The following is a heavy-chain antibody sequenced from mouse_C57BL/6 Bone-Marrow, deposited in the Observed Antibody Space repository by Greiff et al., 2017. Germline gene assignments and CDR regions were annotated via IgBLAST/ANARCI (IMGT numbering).Heavy chain of an antibody. CDR3: ARFAYPWYFDV. J-gene: IGHJ1*03. Sequence: QVQLQQPGAELVKPGASVKLSCKASGYTFTSYWLHWVTQRPGQGLEWIGMIHPNSGSTNYNEKFKSKATLTVDKSSSTAYMQLSSLTSEDSAVYYCARFAYPWYFDVWGTGTTVTVSS. CDR1: GYTFTSYW. CDR2: IHPNSGST. V-gene: IGHV1-64*01.